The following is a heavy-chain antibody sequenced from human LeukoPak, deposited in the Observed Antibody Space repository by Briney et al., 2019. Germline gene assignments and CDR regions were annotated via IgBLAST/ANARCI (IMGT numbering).Heavy chain of an antibody. D-gene: IGHD3-22*01. V-gene: IGHV4-34*01. CDR3: ARAKRGYYYDSSGYRV. CDR1: GGSFSGYY. Sequence: SETLSLTCAVYGGSFSGYYWSWIRQPPGKGLEWIGEINHSGSTNYNPYLKSRVAISVDTSKNQFSLKLSSVTAADTAVYYCARAKRGYYYDSSGYRVWGQGTLVTVSS. CDR2: INHSGST. J-gene: IGHJ4*02.